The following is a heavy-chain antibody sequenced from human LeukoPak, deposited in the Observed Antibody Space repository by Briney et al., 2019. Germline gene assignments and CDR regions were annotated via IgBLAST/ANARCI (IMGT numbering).Heavy chain of an antibody. Sequence: SETLSLTCTVSGGSISNSYWSWIRQPPGKGLEWIGSIYYSGSTNYNPSLKSRVTISVDTSRNQFSLKLSSVTAADTAVYYCARGSVYTSSWHPYWGQGTLVTVSS. V-gene: IGHV4-59*01. J-gene: IGHJ1*01. CDR2: IYYSGST. CDR1: GGSISNSY. CDR3: ARGSVYTSSWHPY. D-gene: IGHD6-13*01.